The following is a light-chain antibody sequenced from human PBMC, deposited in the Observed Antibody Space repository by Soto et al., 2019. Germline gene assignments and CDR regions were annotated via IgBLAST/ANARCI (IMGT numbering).Light chain of an antibody. CDR1: SSDVGGYNY. Sequence: QSALTQPASVSGSPGQSITISCTATSSDVGGYNYVSWYQQHPGKAPKLMIYDVSNRPSGFSNRFSGSKSGNTASLTISGLQAEDEADYYCSSYTSSSTWVFGGGTQLTVL. V-gene: IGLV2-14*01. CDR3: SSYTSSSTWV. CDR2: DVS. J-gene: IGLJ2*01.